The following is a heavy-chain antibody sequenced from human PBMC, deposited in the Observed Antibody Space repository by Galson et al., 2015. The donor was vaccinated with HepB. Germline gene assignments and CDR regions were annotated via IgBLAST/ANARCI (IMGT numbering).Heavy chain of an antibody. J-gene: IGHJ4*02. V-gene: IGHV3-33*08. CDR3: ARGRLGSSGLRSHFDY. CDR1: GFTFSSYG. Sequence: SLRLSCAASGFTFSSYGMHWVRQAPGKGLEWVAVIWYDGSNKYYADSVKGRFTISRDNSKNTLYLQMNSLRAEDTAVYYCARGRLGSSGLRSHFDYWGQGTLVTVSS. CDR2: IWYDGSNK. D-gene: IGHD6-19*01.